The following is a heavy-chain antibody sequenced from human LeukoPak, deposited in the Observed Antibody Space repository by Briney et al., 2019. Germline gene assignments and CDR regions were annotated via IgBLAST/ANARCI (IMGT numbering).Heavy chain of an antibody. CDR2: IFETGDT. Sequence: SETLSLTCSVSGGSVSSYYWSWIRQPPGKGLEWIGYIFETGDTNSNPSLKSRVTMSLDTSKNQFSLRLSSVTAADTAVYYCARHPFSYPFDYWGQGALVTVSS. J-gene: IGHJ4*02. CDR1: GGSVSSYY. V-gene: IGHV4-59*08. CDR3: ARHPFSYPFDY. D-gene: IGHD2/OR15-2a*01.